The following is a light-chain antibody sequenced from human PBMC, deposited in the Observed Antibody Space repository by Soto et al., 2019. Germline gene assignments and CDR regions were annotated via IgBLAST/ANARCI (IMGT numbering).Light chain of an antibody. J-gene: IGLJ1*01. Sequence: QSVLTQPASVSGSPRQSITISCTGTSSDVGGYNYVSWYQQHPGKAPKLMIYDVSNRPSGVSNRFSGSKSGNTASLTISGLQAEDEADYYCSSYTSSSTSTVFGTGTKVTVL. CDR3: SSYTSSSTSTV. CDR2: DVS. CDR1: SSDVGGYNY. V-gene: IGLV2-14*01.